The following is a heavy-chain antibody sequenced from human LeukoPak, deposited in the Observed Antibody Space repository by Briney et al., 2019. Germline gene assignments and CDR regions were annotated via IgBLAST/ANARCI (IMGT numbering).Heavy chain of an antibody. CDR2: IYYSGST. Sequence: SETLSLTCTVSGGSISSYYWSWIRQPPGKGLEWIGYIYYSGSTYYNPSLKSRVTISVDTSKNQFSLKLSSVTAADTAVYYCAAMVRGVIYAFDIWGQGTMVTVSS. CDR3: AAMVRGVIYAFDI. CDR1: GGSISSYY. D-gene: IGHD3-10*01. J-gene: IGHJ3*02. V-gene: IGHV4-59*06.